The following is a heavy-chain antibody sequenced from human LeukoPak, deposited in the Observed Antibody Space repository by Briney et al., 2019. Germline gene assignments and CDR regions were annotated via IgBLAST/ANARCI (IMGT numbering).Heavy chain of an antibody. V-gene: IGHV4-59*01. CDR2: IYYSGST. CDR3: ARDRCSGGSCYDWFDP. J-gene: IGHJ5*02. Sequence: PETLSLTCTVSARSLSTDCWRWVRHPPGKVMGWIGYIYYSGSTNYDPSLKGRVTISVDTSKIQFSMKLSSVTAADTAVYYCARDRCSGGSCYDWFDPWGQGTLVTVSS. CDR1: ARSLSTDC. D-gene: IGHD2-15*01.